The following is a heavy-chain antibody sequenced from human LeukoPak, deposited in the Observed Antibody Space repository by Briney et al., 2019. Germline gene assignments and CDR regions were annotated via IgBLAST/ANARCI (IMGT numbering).Heavy chain of an antibody. CDR3: TRGFAAD. J-gene: IGHJ4*02. Sequence: GGSLRLSCAASGFTFGLTFSNYVMSWVRQAPGKGLEWVGFVRTKADGGTTEYAASVTGRFTISRDDSKFIAHLQMDTLQIEDTAVYYCTRGFAADWGQGALVTVSS. CDR2: VRTKADGGTT. V-gene: IGHV3-49*04. CDR1: GFTFGLTFSNYV. D-gene: IGHD3-3*01.